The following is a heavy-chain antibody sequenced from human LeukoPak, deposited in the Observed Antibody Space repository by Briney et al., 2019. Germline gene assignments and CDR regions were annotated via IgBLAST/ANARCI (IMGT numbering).Heavy chain of an antibody. CDR3: ARLVGRGSFIDF. Sequence: GESLKISCQGSGYSFTSYWIGWVRQMPGKGLEWMGIIYPDDSDTRYSPSFQGQVAISADKSINTAYLQWSTLKASDTALYYCARLVGRGSFIDFWGQGTLVTVSS. CDR2: IYPDDSDT. V-gene: IGHV5-51*01. D-gene: IGHD1-26*01. J-gene: IGHJ4*02. CDR1: GYSFTSYW.